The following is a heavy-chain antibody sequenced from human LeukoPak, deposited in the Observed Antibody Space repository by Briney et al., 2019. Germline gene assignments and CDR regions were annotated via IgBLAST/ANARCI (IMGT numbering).Heavy chain of an antibody. D-gene: IGHD1-7*01. J-gene: IGHJ4*02. CDR2: ISSSGDTT. Sequence: GGSLRLSCAASGFTFSSYAMNWVRQAPGKGLVWVSTISSSGDTTYYADSVKGRFTISRDSSKNTLHLQMNSLRADDTAVYYCAKGFNWNYPHYFDYWGQGTLVTVSS. CDR3: AKGFNWNYPHYFDY. V-gene: IGHV3-23*01. CDR1: GFTFSSYA.